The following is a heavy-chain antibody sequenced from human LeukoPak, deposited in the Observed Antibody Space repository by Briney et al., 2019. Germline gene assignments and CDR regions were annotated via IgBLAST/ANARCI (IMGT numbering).Heavy chain of an antibody. V-gene: IGHV3-48*01. CDR2: ISSSSSTI. J-gene: IGHJ4*02. CDR1: GFTFSSYS. D-gene: IGHD3-22*01. CDR3: ARDPDYYDSSGYYYVSFDY. Sequence: GGSLRLSCAASGFTFSSYSMGWVRQAPGKGLEWLSYISSSSSTIYYTDSVKGRFTISRDNAKNSLYLQMNSLRAEDTAVYYCARDPDYYDSSGYYYVSFDYWGQGTLVTVSS.